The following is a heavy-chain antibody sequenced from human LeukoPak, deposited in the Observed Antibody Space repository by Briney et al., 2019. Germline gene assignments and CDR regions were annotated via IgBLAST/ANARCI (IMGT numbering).Heavy chain of an antibody. CDR1: GFTFSGSA. J-gene: IGHJ3*01. Sequence: GGSLRLSCAASGFTFSGSAMSWVRQAPGEGLEWVSLTCYSGANSHYTDSVRGRFTISRDNSKDTLFLQMNSLRAEDTAIYYCARDMQLSTGGLGTMVTVSS. D-gene: IGHD3-16*02. V-gene: IGHV3-23*01. CDR2: TCYSGANS. CDR3: ARDMQLST.